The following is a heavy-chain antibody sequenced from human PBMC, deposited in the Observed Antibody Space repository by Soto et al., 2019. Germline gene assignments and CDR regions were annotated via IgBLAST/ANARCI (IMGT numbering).Heavy chain of an antibody. D-gene: IGHD2-15*01. CDR2: INHSGST. V-gene: IGHV4-34*01. CDR1: GGSFSGYY. Sequence: QVQLQQWGAGLLKPSETLSLTCAVYGGSFSGYYWSWIRQPPGKGLEWIGEINHSGSTNYNPSLKSRVTMSADTSKGQFSLKLSAVTAADTAVYYCARGRCSATYCYSNFDSWGQGTLVTGSS. J-gene: IGHJ4*02. CDR3: ARGRCSATYCYSNFDS.